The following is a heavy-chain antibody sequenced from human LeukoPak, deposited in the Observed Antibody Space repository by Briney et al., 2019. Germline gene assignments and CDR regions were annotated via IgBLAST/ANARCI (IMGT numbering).Heavy chain of an antibody. CDR2: VYYGRSP. CDR1: GDSISRSTYY. V-gene: IGHV4-39*07. CDR3: ARGSIWFDGGNLYGY. D-gene: IGHD4-23*01. Sequence: SETLSLTCTVSGDSISRSTYYWAWIRQPPGKGLEWIGSVYYGRSPYFNPSLKSRVTISVDTSKNQFSLKLSSVTAADTAVYYCARGSIWFDGGNLYGYWGQGTLVTVSS. J-gene: IGHJ4*02.